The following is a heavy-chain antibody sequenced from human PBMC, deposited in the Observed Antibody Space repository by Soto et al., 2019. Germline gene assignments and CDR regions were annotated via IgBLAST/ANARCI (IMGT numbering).Heavy chain of an antibody. V-gene: IGHV1-69*01. Sequence: QVQLVQSGAEVKKPGSSVKVSCKASGGTFTSYGIGWVRQAPGQGLEWMGGILPIFGTPNYAQNFRGRVTITADESSSTAYMELSSLRSDDTAVYYCAVRSTYSHYYYAMDVWGQGTTVTVSS. CDR3: AVRSTYSHYYYAMDV. D-gene: IGHD3-3*01. CDR2: ILPIFGTP. CDR1: GGTFTSYG. J-gene: IGHJ6*02.